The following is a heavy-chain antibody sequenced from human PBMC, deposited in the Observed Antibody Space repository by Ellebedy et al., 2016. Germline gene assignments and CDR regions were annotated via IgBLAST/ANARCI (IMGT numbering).Heavy chain of an antibody. CDR1: GFTFSDHY. D-gene: IGHD2-15*01. CDR3: ARGPVAATNYHYGMDV. J-gene: IGHJ6*02. V-gene: IGHV3-72*01. Sequence: GGSLRLSXAASGFTFSDHYMDWVRQAPGKGLEWVGRARDKANSHTTEYAASVKGRFTISRDDSKNSVFLQMNSLQTDDTAVYYCARGPVAATNYHYGMDVWGQGTTVTVSS. CDR2: ARDKANSHTT.